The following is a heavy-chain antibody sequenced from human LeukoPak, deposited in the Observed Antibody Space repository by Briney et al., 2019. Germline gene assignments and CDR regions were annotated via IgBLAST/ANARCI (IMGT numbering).Heavy chain of an antibody. CDR2: INPNSGGT. Sequence: ASVKVSCKASGYTFTGYYMHWVRQAPGQGLEWMGWINPNSGGTNYAQKSQGRVTMTRDTSISTAYMELSRLRSDDTAVYHCARDGPMIGRPFDYWGQGTLVTVSS. J-gene: IGHJ4*02. V-gene: IGHV1-2*02. CDR1: GYTFTGYY. D-gene: IGHD3-22*01. CDR3: ARDGPMIGRPFDY.